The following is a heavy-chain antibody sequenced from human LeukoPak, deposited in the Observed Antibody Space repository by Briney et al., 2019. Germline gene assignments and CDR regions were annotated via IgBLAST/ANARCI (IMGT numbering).Heavy chain of an antibody. V-gene: IGHV4-59*01. CDR2: IYYSGST. CDR1: GDSIRKYY. Sequence: SETLSLTCGVSGDSIRKYYWTWIRQPPGKGLEWIGQIYYSGSTNYNPSLKSRVTISVDTSKNQFSLKLSSVTAADTAVYYCARGYGYYYDSSGYYGENWFDPWGQGTLVTVSS. J-gene: IGHJ5*02. CDR3: ARGYGYYYDSSGYYGENWFDP. D-gene: IGHD3-22*01.